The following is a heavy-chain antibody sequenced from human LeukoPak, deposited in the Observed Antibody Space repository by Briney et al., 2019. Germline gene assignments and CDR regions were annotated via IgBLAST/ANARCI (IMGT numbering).Heavy chain of an antibody. J-gene: IGHJ4*02. D-gene: IGHD2-15*01. CDR1: GFTFSNYG. CDR2: ISYDGSNY. Sequence: PGGSLRLSCAASGFTFSNYGMHWVRQAPGKGLEWVAVISYDGSNYYYADSVKGRFTISRDNSKNTLYLQMNSLRAEDTAVYYCAKRGYCSGGSCYSFDYWGQGTLVTVSS. V-gene: IGHV3-30*18. CDR3: AKRGYCSGGSCYSFDY.